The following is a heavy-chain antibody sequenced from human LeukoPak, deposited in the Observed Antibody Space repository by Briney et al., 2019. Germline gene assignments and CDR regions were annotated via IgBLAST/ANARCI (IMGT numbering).Heavy chain of an antibody. CDR2: INPKSGDT. CDR1: DFRDYY. J-gene: IGHJ4*02. CDR3: AGGYSGYHLNY. Sequence: ASVKVSCKTSDFRDYYMNWVRQAPGQGLEWLGWINPKSGDTDYAQNFQGRVTMTRDTSISTAYMELSGLKPDDTAISFCAGGYSGYHLNYWGQGTQVTVSS. D-gene: IGHD5-12*01. V-gene: IGHV1-2*02.